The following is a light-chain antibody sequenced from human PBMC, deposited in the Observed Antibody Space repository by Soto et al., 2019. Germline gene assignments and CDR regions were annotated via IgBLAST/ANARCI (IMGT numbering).Light chain of an antibody. Sequence: DILMTQSPATLSVSPGERATVSCRASQSVSSNLAWYQQKPGQAPRLLIYGASTRASAIPARFSGSGSGTEFTLTISSLQSEDFAIYYCEQYNNWPQAFGGGTKVDI. V-gene: IGKV3-15*01. J-gene: IGKJ4*01. CDR3: EQYNNWPQA. CDR1: QSVSSN. CDR2: GAS.